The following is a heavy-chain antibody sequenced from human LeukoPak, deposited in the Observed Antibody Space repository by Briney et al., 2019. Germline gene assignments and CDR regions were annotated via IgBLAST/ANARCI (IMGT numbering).Heavy chain of an antibody. J-gene: IGHJ3*02. CDR3: ARDRGYSYLTTKAFDI. Sequence: SETLSLTCTVSGGSISSGSDYWSWTRQPAGKGLEWVGRIYTSGSTNYNPSLKSRVTISVDTSKNQFSLKLRSVTAADTAVYYCARDRGYSYLTTKAFDIWGQGTMVTVSS. CDR1: GGSISSGSDY. CDR2: IYTSGST. V-gene: IGHV4-61*02. D-gene: IGHD5-18*01.